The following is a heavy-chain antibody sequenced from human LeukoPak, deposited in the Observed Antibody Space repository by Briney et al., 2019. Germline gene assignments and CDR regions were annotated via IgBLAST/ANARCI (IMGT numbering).Heavy chain of an antibody. Sequence: SVKVSCKASGGTFSSYAISWVRQAPGQGLEWMGGIIPIFGTANYAQKFQGRVTITADESTSTAYMELSSLRSEDTAVYYCARGKYGDYDAWNFDYWGQGTLVTVSS. CDR3: ARGKYGDYDAWNFDY. J-gene: IGHJ4*02. D-gene: IGHD4-17*01. CDR2: IIPIFGTA. V-gene: IGHV1-69*01. CDR1: GGTFSSYA.